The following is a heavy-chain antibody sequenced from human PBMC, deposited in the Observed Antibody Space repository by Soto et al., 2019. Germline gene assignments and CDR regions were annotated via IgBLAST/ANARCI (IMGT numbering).Heavy chain of an antibody. Sequence: GGSLRLSCAAAGFTFSSYGMHLVRQAPGKGLEWVAVISYDGSNKYYADSVKGRFTISRDNSKNTMYLQMNSLRADDTAVYYCAKSGNCPLDYWGQGTLVTVSS. V-gene: IGHV3-30*18. CDR2: ISYDGSNK. J-gene: IGHJ4*02. CDR3: AKSGNCPLDY. D-gene: IGHD1-26*01. CDR1: GFTFSSYG.